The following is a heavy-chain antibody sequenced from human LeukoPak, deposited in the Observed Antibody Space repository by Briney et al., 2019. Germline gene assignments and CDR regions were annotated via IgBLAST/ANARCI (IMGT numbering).Heavy chain of an antibody. Sequence: GGSLRLSCAASGFTFSSYAMSWVRQAPGKGLEWVSAISGSGGSTYYADSVKGRFTISRDNSKNTLYLQMNSLRAEDTAVYYCAKDQFDDSSGYYPQGANRKLYYFDYWGQGTLVTVSS. CDR2: ISGSGGST. CDR1: GFTFSSYA. CDR3: AKDQFDDSSGYYPQGANRKLYYFDY. J-gene: IGHJ4*02. D-gene: IGHD3-22*01. V-gene: IGHV3-23*01.